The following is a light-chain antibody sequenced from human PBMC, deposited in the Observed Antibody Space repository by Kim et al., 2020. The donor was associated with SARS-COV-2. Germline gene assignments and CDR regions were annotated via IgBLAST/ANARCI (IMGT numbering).Light chain of an antibody. Sequence: EIVLTQSPATLSLSPGERATLSCRASQSVSSYLAWYQQKPGLAPRLLIYDASNRATGIPARFSGSGSGTDFTLTISSLEPEDFAVYYCQQRSNWPYSFGQGTKLEI. CDR3: QQRSNWPYS. CDR1: QSVSSY. V-gene: IGKV3-11*01. CDR2: DAS. J-gene: IGKJ2*03.